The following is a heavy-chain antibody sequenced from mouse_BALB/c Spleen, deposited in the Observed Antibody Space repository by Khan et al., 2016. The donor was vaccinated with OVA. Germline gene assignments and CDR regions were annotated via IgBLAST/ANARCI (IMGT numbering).Heavy chain of an antibody. Sequence: QVQLQQSGAELARPGASVKLSCKASGYTFTDYYINWVKQRTGQGLEWIGEISPGSGDTYYNERFKGKATLTADKSSSTAYMQLSSLTSEASAVDFCARSNYFGYTFAYWGQGTLVTVSA. V-gene: IGHV1-77*01. D-gene: IGHD1-2*01. CDR2: ISPGSGDT. CDR3: ARSNYFGYTFAY. J-gene: IGHJ3*01. CDR1: GYTFTDYY.